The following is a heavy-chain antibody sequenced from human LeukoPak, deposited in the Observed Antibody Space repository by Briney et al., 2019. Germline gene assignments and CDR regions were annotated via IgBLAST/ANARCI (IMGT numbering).Heavy chain of an antibody. CDR3: ARDWEGLGEYWYFDL. CDR1: GYTFSGYF. Sequence: ASVKVSCKTSGYTFSGYFVHWVRQAPGQGLEWMGWINPNSGGTNYTQNFQGRVTITRDTSITTAYMELSRLTSDDTAVYYCARDWEGLGEYWYFDLWGRGTLVTVSS. J-gene: IGHJ2*01. D-gene: IGHD1-26*01. V-gene: IGHV1-2*02. CDR2: INPNSGGT.